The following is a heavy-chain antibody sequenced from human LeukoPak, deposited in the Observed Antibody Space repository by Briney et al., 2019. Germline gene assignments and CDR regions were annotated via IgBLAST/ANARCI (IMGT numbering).Heavy chain of an antibody. V-gene: IGHV3-66*01. Sequence: GGSLRLSCAASGFTISSNYMSWVRQAPGKGLEWVSVIYTSGSTSYADSVKGRFTISRDSSTNTLFLQMNSLRAEDTAVYYRARASTLRTGDAHWGQGTLVTVSS. D-gene: IGHD7-27*01. CDR1: GFTISSNY. J-gene: IGHJ4*02. CDR2: IYTSGST. CDR3: ARASTLRTGDAH.